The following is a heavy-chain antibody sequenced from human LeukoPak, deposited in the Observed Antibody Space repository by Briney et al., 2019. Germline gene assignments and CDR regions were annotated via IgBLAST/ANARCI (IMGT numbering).Heavy chain of an antibody. J-gene: IGHJ4*02. CDR1: GFTFSSYA. V-gene: IGHV3-23*01. Sequence: GGSLRLSCAASGFTFSSYAMSWVRQAPGKGLEWVSGISGSGGSTYFADSVKGRFTISRDNSKNTLYLQMNSLRAEDTAVYYCAKGGPSSSRGYYFDYWGQGTLVTVSS. CDR3: AKGGPSSSRGYYFDY. D-gene: IGHD6-13*01. CDR2: ISGSGGST.